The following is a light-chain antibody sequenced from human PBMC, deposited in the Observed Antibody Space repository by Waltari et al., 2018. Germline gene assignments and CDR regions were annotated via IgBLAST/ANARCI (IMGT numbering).Light chain of an antibody. CDR2: DAS. Sequence: EIVLTQSPATLSLSPGETATLSCRASQSVGTYLAWYQQRPGQAPRLLIYDASIRTTGFPARFRGSGSGTDFTRSISSLEPEDFAVYYCQQRSNWTPHTFGQGARLEIK. J-gene: IGKJ2*01. CDR3: QQRSNWTPHT. CDR1: QSVGTY. V-gene: IGKV3-11*01.